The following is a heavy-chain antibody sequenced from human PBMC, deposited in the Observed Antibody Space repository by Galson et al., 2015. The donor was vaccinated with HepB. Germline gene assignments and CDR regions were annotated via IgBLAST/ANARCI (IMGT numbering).Heavy chain of an antibody. Sequence: QSGAEVKKPGASVKVSCKASGYTFTGYYMHWVRQAPGQGLEWMGWINPNSGGTSYAQKFQGWVTMTRDTSISTTYMELSRLRSDDTAVYYCATDSGPLYNYGMDVWGQGTTVTVSS. CDR1: GYTFTGYY. CDR3: ATDSGPLYNYGMDV. J-gene: IGHJ6*02. D-gene: IGHD6-19*01. V-gene: IGHV1-2*04. CDR2: INPNSGGT.